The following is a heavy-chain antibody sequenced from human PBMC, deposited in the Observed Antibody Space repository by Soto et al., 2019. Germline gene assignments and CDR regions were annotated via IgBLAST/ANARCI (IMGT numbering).Heavy chain of an antibody. CDR2: ISFAGSKK. J-gene: IGHJ6*02. CDR3: ATMPGPLVAVLHRYRVDGREPVSAAHV. D-gene: IGHD6-19*01. V-gene: IGHV3-30-3*01. CDR1: GFTFSSYP. Sequence: QMQLVESGGGVVQPGRSLRLSCAASGFTFSSYPMHWVRQAPGKGLEWVAVISFAGSKKYYADSVKCHFFISKDNSMNMLSLKIISMRSEDLAVYACATMPGPLVAVLHRYRVDGREPVSAAHVWGQVSTVTI.